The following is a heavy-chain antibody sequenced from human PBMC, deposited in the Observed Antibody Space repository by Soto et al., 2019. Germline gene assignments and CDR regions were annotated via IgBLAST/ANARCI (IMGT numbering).Heavy chain of an antibody. Sequence: GGSLRVSCAGSGFTFSSYWMHWGRQAPGKGLVWVSRINSDGSSTNYADSVKGRFTISRDNTKNTLYLQMNSLRAEDTAVYYCAKGGVGATDTHFDYWGQGTLVTVSS. D-gene: IGHD1-26*01. CDR3: AKGGVGATDTHFDY. CDR2: INSDGSST. CDR1: GFTFSSYW. V-gene: IGHV3-74*01. J-gene: IGHJ4*02.